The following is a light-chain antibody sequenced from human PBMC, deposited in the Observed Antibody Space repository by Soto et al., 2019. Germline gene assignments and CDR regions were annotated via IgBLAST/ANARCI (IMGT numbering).Light chain of an antibody. CDR3: QQYNNWPLT. Sequence: EIVLTQSPDTLSLSPGERATLSCRASQSVSASYLAWYQHKPGQAPRLLMYGASRRATGIPDRFSGSGSGTEFTLTISSLQSEDFAVYYCQQYNNWPLTFGGGTKVDIK. CDR1: QSVSASY. V-gene: IGKV3D-15*01. J-gene: IGKJ4*01. CDR2: GAS.